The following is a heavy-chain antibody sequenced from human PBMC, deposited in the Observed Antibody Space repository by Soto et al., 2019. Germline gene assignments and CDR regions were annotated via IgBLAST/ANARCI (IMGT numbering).Heavy chain of an antibody. J-gene: IGHJ6*02. D-gene: IGHD3-10*01. CDR2: IYYSGST. CDR1: GGSVSRGRYY. V-gene: IGHV4-61*01. CDR3: ARDQDYYYGSGSYIYYYGMDV. Sequence: PSETLSLTCTVSGGSVSRGRYYWSWIRQPPGKGLEWIGYIYYSGSTNYNPSLKSRVTISVDTSKNQFSLKLSSVTAADTAVYYCARDQDYYYGSGSYIYYYGMDVWGQGTTVTVSS.